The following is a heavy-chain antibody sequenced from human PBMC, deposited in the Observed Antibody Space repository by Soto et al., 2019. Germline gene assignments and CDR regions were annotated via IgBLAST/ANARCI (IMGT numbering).Heavy chain of an antibody. V-gene: IGHV4-34*01. CDR1: GGPFSGYY. CDR2: INHSGST. J-gene: IGHJ6*02. CDR3: ARLGSSRFPYYYYYGMYV. D-gene: IGHD6-6*01. Sequence: SETLSLTCAVYGGPFSGYYWSWIRQPPGKGLEWIGEINHSGSTNYNPSLKSRVTISVDTSKNQFSLKLSSVTAADTAVYYCARLGSSRFPYYYYYGMYVWGQGTTVTVSS.